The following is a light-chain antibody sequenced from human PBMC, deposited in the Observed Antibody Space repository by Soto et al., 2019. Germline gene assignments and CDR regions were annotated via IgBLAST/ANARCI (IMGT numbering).Light chain of an antibody. CDR3: QTWGTGMV. Sequence: QSVLTQSPSASASLGASVKLTCTLSSGHSSYAIAWHQQQPEKGPRYLMKLNSDGSHSKGDGIPDRFSGSSSGAERYLPISSLQSEDEADYYCQTWGTGMVFGGGTKLTVL. V-gene: IGLV4-69*01. J-gene: IGLJ2*01. CDR1: SGHSSYA. CDR2: LNSDGSH.